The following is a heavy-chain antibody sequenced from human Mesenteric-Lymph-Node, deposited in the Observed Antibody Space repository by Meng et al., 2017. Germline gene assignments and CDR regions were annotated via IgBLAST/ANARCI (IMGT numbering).Heavy chain of an antibody. V-gene: IGHV3-23*01. CDR1: GFTFSSYA. CDR3: AETGGYYDSSGYLQFDY. J-gene: IGHJ4*02. CDR2: ISGSGGST. Sequence: GGSLRLSCAASGFTFSSYAMSWVRQAPGKGLEWVSAISGSGGSTYYADSVKGRFTISRDNSKNTLYLQMNSLRAEDTAVYYCAETGGYYDSSGYLQFDYWGQGTLVTVSS. D-gene: IGHD3-22*01.